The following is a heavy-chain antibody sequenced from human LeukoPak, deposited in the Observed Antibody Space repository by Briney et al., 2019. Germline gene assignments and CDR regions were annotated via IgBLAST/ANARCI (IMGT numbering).Heavy chain of an antibody. CDR3: ASSIAMDFVVVPYYFDY. D-gene: IGHD2-2*03. J-gene: IGHJ4*02. CDR2: IYYSGST. Sequence: SETLSLTCTVSGGSISSSSYYWGWIRQPPGKGLEWIGSIYYSGSTYYNPSLKSRVTISVDTSKNQFSLKLSSVTAADTAVYYCASSIAMDFVVVPYYFDYWGQGTLVTVSS. CDR1: GGSISSSSYY. V-gene: IGHV4-39*01.